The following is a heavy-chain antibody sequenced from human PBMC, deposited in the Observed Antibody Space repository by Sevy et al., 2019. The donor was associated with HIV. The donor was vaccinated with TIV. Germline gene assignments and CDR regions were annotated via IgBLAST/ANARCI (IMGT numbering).Heavy chain of an antibody. Sequence: ASVKVSCEASGFSFTAYFIHWVRQAPGQGLEWMGWINPNSGGTTYAQKFQGRVTMTSDASISAAYMELTSLTSDDTAVYYCARDRFIFGSGPPDSWGQGTLVIVSS. V-gene: IGHV1-2*02. CDR3: ARDRFIFGSGPPDS. CDR1: GFSFTAYF. D-gene: IGHD2-15*01. J-gene: IGHJ4*02. CDR2: INPNSGGT.